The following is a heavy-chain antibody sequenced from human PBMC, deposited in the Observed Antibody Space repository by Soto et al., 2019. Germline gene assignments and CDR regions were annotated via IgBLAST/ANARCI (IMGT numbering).Heavy chain of an antibody. CDR1: GYTFTNYD. CDR3: ARRPSSGWSWYFDL. Sequence: QVQLVQSGAEVKKPGASVKVSCKASGYTFTNYDINWVRQATGQGIEWMGRMNPNSGNTGYAQKFQGRVTMTRNTSITTAYMELSSLRSEDTAVYYCARRPSSGWSWYFDLWGRGTLVTVSS. J-gene: IGHJ2*01. D-gene: IGHD6-19*01. CDR2: MNPNSGNT. V-gene: IGHV1-8*01.